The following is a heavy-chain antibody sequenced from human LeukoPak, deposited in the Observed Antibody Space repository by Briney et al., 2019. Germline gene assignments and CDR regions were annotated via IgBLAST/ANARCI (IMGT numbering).Heavy chain of an antibody. V-gene: IGHV4-30-4*08. CDR3: ARLEVVVPAASY. CDR2: IYYSGST. CDR1: GGSISSGDYY. D-gene: IGHD2-2*01. Sequence: PSQTLSLTCTVSGGSISSGDYYWSWIRQPPGKGLEWIGYIYYSGSTYYNPSLKSRVTISVDTSKNQFSLKLSSVTAADTAVYYCARLEVVVPAASYWGQGTLVTVSS. J-gene: IGHJ4*02.